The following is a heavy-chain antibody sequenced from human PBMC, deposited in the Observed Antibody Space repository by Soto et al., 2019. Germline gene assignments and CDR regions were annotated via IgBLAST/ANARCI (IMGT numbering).Heavy chain of an antibody. CDR1: GYSFTSYW. V-gene: IGHV5-51*01. CDR2: IYPGDSDT. D-gene: IGHD2-2*01. Sequence: GESLKISCKASGYSFTSYWIAWVRQMPGKGLEWMGIIYPGDSDTRYSPSFQGQVTISADRSISTAYLHWNSLKASDTAMYYCAREGGYCSSTRCKGIDYWGPGTLVTVSS. J-gene: IGHJ4*02. CDR3: AREGGYCSSTRCKGIDY.